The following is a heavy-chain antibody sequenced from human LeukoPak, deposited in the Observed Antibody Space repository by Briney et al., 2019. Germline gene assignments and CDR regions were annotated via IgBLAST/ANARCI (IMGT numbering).Heavy chain of an antibody. CDR2: ISGSGGST. J-gene: IGHJ4*02. CDR3: ARRLSGSSDY. Sequence: GGSLRLSCAASGFTFSSYAMSWVRQAPGKGLEWVSAISGSGGSTYYADSVKGRFTISRDNAKNSLYLQMNSLRAEDTAVYYCARRLSGSSDYWGQGTLVTVSS. D-gene: IGHD1-26*01. CDR1: GFTFSSYA. V-gene: IGHV3-23*01.